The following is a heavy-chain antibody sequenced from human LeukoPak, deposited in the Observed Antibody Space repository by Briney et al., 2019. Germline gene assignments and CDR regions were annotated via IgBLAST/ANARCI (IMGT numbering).Heavy chain of an antibody. Sequence: PGGSLRLSCAASGFTFSSYDMSWVRQAPGKGLEWVSGISGSGGTTYYADSVKGRFTVSRDNSKNTLYLQMNSLRAEDTAVYYCAKGNLVIVPAAIGYWGQGTLVTVSS. J-gene: IGHJ4*02. CDR3: AKGNLVIVPAAIGY. V-gene: IGHV3-23*01. CDR1: GFTFSSYD. CDR2: ISGSGGTT. D-gene: IGHD2-2*01.